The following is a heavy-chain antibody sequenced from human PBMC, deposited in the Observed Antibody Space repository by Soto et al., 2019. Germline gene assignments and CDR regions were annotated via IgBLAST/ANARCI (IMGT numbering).Heavy chain of an antibody. CDR3: ALPLYSSSGY. CDR1: GYIFTGYY. D-gene: IGHD6-19*01. J-gene: IGHJ4*02. Sequence: QVQLVQSGAEVKKPGDSVKVSCKASGYIFTGYYMHWVRQAPGQGLEWMGWINPNSGGTNYAQRCQGRVTMTRDTSISTAYMELSRLRSDDTAVYYCALPLYSSSGYWGQGTLVTVSS. CDR2: INPNSGGT. V-gene: IGHV1-2*02.